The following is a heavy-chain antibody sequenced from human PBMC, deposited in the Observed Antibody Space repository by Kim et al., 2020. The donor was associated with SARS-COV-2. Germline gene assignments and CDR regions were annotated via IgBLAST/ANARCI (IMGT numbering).Heavy chain of an antibody. D-gene: IGHD2-21*02. CDR2: IDGGSTAT. V-gene: IGHV3-74*01. CDR3: VRTRYDGNCFGR. Sequence: GGSLRLSYAAPGFTSSGDWMHWVRQAPGKGLMWVSRIDGGSTATAYADAVEGRFTISRDRAKDTLYLQMNSLRDEDTATYYCVRTRYDGNCFGRWGQGTLVNVSS. CDR1: GFTSSGDW. J-gene: IGHJ4*02.